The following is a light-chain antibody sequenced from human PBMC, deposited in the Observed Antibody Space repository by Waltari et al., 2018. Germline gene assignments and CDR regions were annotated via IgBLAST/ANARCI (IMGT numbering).Light chain of an antibody. CDR3: SSYTSSSTLV. V-gene: IGLV2-14*01. CDR2: DVS. Sequence: QSALTQPASVSGSPGQSITISCTGTSSDVGGYNYVPWYQQHPGKAPKLMIYDVSKRPSGVSNLFSGSKSGNTASLTISGLQAEDEADYYCSSYTSSSTLVFGGGTKLTVL. CDR1: SSDVGGYNY. J-gene: IGLJ3*02.